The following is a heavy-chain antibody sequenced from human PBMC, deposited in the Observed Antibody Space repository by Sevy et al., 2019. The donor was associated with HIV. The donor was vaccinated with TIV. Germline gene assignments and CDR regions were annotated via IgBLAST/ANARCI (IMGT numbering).Heavy chain of an antibody. CDR3: ARHVEEEMATIGV. V-gene: IGHV4-39*01. D-gene: IGHD5-12*01. J-gene: IGHJ3*01. CDR1: GGSISSSSYY. CDR2: IYYSGST. Sequence: SETLSLTCTVSGGSISSSSYYWGWIRQPPGKGLEWIGSIYYSGSTYYNPSLKSRVTISVDTSKNQFSLKLSSVTAADTAVYYCARHVEEEMATIGVWGQGTMVTVSS.